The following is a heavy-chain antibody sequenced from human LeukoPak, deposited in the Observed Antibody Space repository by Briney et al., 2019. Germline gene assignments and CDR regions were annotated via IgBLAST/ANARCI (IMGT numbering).Heavy chain of an antibody. CDR2: IYTSGST. D-gene: IGHD5-18*01. Sequence: SETLSLTCTVSGGSISSGSYYWSWIRQPAGKGLEWIGRIYTSGSTNYNPSLKSRVTISVDTSKNQFSLKLSSVTAADTAVSSRGGGWKQQIDYWGQGPLVPVSS. CDR3: GGGWKQQIDY. CDR1: GGSISSGSYY. J-gene: IGHJ4*02. V-gene: IGHV4-61*02.